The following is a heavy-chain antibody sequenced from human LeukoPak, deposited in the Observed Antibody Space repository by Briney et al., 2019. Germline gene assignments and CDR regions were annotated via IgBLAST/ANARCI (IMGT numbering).Heavy chain of an antibody. V-gene: IGHV5-51*01. CDR3: ARRRGRYSGDAFDI. J-gene: IGHJ3*02. D-gene: IGHD1-26*01. CDR1: GNSFTSYW. CDR2: IYPGDSDT. Sequence: GESLKISCKASGNSFTSYWIAWVRQMPGKGLEWMGFIYPGDSDTRYSPSFQGQVTISADKSMSTAYLQWSSLKASDTAMYYCARRRGRYSGDAFDIWGQGTMVTVSS.